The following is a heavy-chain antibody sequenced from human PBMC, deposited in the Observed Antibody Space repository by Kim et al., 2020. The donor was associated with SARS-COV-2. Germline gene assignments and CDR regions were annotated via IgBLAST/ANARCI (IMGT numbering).Heavy chain of an antibody. V-gene: IGHV3-30-3*01. CDR2: ISYDGSNK. CDR3: ARDPNIVATIRGSVYQDY. CDR1: GFTFSSYA. D-gene: IGHD5-12*01. Sequence: GGSLRLSCAASGFTFSSYAMHWVRQAPGKGLEWVAVISYDGSNKYYADSVKGRFTISRDNSKNTLYLQMNSLRAEDTAVYYCARDPNIVATIRGSVYQDYWGQGTLVTVSS. J-gene: IGHJ4*02.